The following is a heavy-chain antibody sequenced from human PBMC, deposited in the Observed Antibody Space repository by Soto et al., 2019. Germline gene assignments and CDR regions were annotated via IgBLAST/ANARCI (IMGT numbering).Heavy chain of an antibody. CDR3: ARGSCSVVVVVAATIYYGMDD. Sequence: GGSLRLSCAASGFTFSSYAMHWVRQAPGKGLEWVAVISYDGSNKYYADSVKGRFTISRDNSKNTLYLQMNSLRAEDTAVYYCARGSCSVVVVVAATIYYGMDDWGQGTMVTVSS. CDR1: GFTFSSYA. V-gene: IGHV3-30-3*01. CDR2: ISYDGSNK. J-gene: IGHJ6*02. D-gene: IGHD2-15*01.